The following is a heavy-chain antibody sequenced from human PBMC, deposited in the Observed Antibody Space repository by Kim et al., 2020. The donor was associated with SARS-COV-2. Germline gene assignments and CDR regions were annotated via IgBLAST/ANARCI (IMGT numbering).Heavy chain of an antibody. J-gene: IGHJ5*02. V-gene: IGHV3-74*01. D-gene: IGHD2-8*01. Sequence: RYADYVKGRFTSSRDSAKNTRYLQMNRLRVEDTAVYYCARGTNHAFDRWGQGSLVTVSP. CDR3: ARGTNHAFDR.